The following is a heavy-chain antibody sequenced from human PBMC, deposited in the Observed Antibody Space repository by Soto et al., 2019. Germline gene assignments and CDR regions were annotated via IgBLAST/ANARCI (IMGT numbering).Heavy chain of an antibody. CDR1: GGTFSSYA. D-gene: IGHD6-6*01. Sequence: QVQLVQSGAEVKKTGSSVKVSCKASGGTFSSYAISWVRQAPGQGLEWMGGIIPIFGTANYAQKFEGRVTITADESTSKAYMELSSLRSEDTAVYFCARDRITARFFDYWGQGTLVTVSS. CDR3: ARDRITARFFDY. J-gene: IGHJ4*02. V-gene: IGHV1-69*01. CDR2: IIPIFGTA.